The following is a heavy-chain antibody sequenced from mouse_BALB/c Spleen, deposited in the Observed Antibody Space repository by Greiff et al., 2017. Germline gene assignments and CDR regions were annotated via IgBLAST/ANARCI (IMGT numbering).Heavy chain of an antibody. CDR3: ARAVLLRYGRFDY. D-gene: IGHD1-1*01. V-gene: IGHV5-9-4*01. CDR2: ISSGGSYT. CDR1: GFTFSSYA. Sequence: DVHLVESGGGLVKPGGSLKLSCAASGFTFSSYAMSWVRQSPEKRLEWVAEISSGGSYTYYPDTVTGRFTISRDNAKNTLYLEMSSLRSEDTAMYYCARAVLLRYGRFDYWGQGTTLTVSS. J-gene: IGHJ2*01.